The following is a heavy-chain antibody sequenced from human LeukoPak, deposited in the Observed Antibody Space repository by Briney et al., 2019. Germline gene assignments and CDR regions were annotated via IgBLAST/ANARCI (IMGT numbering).Heavy chain of an antibody. CDR1: GGTFSSYA. CDR3: ARYFDWLSGYNWFDP. V-gene: IGHV1-69*13. Sequence: GASVKVSCKASGGTFSSYAISWVRQAPGQGLEWMGGIIPIFGTASYAQKFQGRVTITADESTSTAYMELSSLRFEDTAVYYCARYFDWLSGYNWFDPWGQGTLVTVSS. CDR2: IIPIFGTA. D-gene: IGHD3-9*01. J-gene: IGHJ5*02.